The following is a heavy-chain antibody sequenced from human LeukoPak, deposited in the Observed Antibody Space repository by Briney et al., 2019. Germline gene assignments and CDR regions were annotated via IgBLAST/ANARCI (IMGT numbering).Heavy chain of an antibody. CDR1: GFTFSSYS. J-gene: IGHJ3*02. CDR3: AREGWEPRVAFDI. Sequence: GGSLRLSCAASGFTFSSYSMNWVRQAPGKGLEGVSYISSSSSTIYYADSVKGRFTISRDNAKNSLYLQINSLRAEDTAVYYCAREGWEPRVAFDIWGQGTMVTVSS. CDR2: ISSSSSTI. D-gene: IGHD1-26*01. V-gene: IGHV3-48*01.